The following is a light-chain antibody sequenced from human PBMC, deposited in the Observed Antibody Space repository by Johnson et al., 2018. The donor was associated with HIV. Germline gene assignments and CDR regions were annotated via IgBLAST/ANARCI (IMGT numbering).Light chain of an antibody. CDR3: GTWDSSLSVYV. Sequence: PPSVSAAPGQKVTISCSGSSSNIGNNYVSWYQQLPGTAPKLLIYENNKRPSGIPDRFSGSKSGTSATLGITGLQTGDEADYYCGTWDSSLSVYVFGTGTKVTVL. CDR1: SSNIGNNY. V-gene: IGLV1-51*02. J-gene: IGLJ1*01. CDR2: ENN.